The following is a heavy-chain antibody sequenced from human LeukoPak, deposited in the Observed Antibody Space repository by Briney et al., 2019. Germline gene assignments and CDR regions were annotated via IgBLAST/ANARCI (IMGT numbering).Heavy chain of an antibody. V-gene: IGHV4-30-4*08. CDR1: GGSISSGDYY. Sequence: SETPSLTCTVSGGSISSGDYYWSWIRQPPGKGLEWIGYIYYSGSTYYNPSLKSRVTISVDTSKNQFSLNLSSVTAADTAVYYCARLILSGYGHLDYWGQGTLVTVFS. CDR2: IYYSGST. D-gene: IGHD3-9*01. CDR3: ARLILSGYGHLDY. J-gene: IGHJ4*02.